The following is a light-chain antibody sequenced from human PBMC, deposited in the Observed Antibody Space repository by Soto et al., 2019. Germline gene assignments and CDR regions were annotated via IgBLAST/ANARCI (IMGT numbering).Light chain of an antibody. CDR1: SSNIGNNY. Sequence: QSVLTQPPSVSAAPGQKVTISCSGSSSNIGNNYVSWYQHVPVAAPKLLIYDNNQRSSGIPDRFSGSKSGTSATLDITGLQTGDEADYYCGTWDSSLSGVFGTGTKLTVL. CDR3: GTWDSSLSGV. CDR2: DNN. V-gene: IGLV1-51*01. J-gene: IGLJ1*01.